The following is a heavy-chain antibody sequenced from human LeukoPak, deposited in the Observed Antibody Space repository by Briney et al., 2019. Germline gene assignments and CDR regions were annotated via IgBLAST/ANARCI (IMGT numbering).Heavy chain of an antibody. V-gene: IGHV1-69*04. CDR3: ARQGVAGPDFDY. J-gene: IGHJ4*02. CDR1: GGTFSSYA. Sequence: SVKVSCKASGGTFSSYAISWVRQAPGQGLEWMGRIIPILGIANYAQKFQGRVTITADKSTSTAYMELSSLRSEDTAVYYCARQGVAGPDFDYWGQGTLVTVSS. D-gene: IGHD6-19*01. CDR2: IIPILGIA.